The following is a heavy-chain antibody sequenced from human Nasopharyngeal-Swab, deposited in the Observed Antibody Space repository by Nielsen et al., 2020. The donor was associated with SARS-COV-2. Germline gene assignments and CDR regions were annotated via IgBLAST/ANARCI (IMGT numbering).Heavy chain of an antibody. CDR3: ARGYGDYENWFDP. V-gene: IGHV3-53*05. CDR2: IYSGGST. J-gene: IGHJ5*02. Sequence: GGSLRLSCAASGFTVSSNYMSWVRQAPGKGLEWVSVIYSGGSTYYADSVKGRFTISRDNSKNTLYLQMNSLRAEDTAVYYCARGYGDYENWFDPWGQGTLVTVSS. CDR1: GFTVSSNY. D-gene: IGHD4-17*01.